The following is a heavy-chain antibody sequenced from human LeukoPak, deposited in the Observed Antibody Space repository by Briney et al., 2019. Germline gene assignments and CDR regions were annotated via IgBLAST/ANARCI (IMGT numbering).Heavy chain of an antibody. D-gene: IGHD3-16*02. J-gene: IGHJ4*02. CDR2: INAGNGNT. CDR3: ARGQMITFGGVIVSGIDY. Sequence: ASVKVSCKASGYSFTAYGLHWVRQAPRQRLEWMGWINAGNGNTKYSQKLQDRVTISKDTSASTAYMELSSLRSEDTAVYYCARGQMITFGGVIVSGIDYWGQGALVTVSS. CDR1: GYSFTAYG. V-gene: IGHV1-3*01.